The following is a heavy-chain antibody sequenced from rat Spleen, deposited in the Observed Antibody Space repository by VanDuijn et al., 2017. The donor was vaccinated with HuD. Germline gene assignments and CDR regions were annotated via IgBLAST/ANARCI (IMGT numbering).Heavy chain of an antibody. V-gene: IGHV5-25*01. Sequence: EVQLVESGGGLVQPGESMKLSCAVSGFTFRKYAMAWVRQAPKKGLEWVASITSGGSNTYYPDSVKGRFTISRDNAKSTLYLQMDSLRSEDTATYYCAKRGWYYFDYWGQGVMVTVSS. CDR3: AKRGWYYFDY. CDR1: GFTFRKYA. CDR2: ITSGGSNT. J-gene: IGHJ2*01.